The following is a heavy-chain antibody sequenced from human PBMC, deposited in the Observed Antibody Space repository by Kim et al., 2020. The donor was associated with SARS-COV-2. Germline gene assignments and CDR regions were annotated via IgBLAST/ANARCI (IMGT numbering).Heavy chain of an antibody. V-gene: IGHV1-8*01. J-gene: IGHJ4*02. CDR3: ARGPSFRD. Sequence: SGNTGYAQRFQGRVTMTRNTSISTAYMELSSLRSEDTAVYYCARGPSFRDWGQGTLVTVSS. CDR2: SGNT.